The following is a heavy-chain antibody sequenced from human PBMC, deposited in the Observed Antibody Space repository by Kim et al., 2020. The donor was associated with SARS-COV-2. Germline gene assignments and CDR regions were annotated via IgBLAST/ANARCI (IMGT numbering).Heavy chain of an antibody. CDR2: ISYAGST. D-gene: IGHD1-20*01. CDR3: ARRLANWNVDYFDY. J-gene: IGHJ4*01. Sequence: SETLSLTCTVSGASVTSSPYYWDWIRQPPGKGLEWIATISYAGSTDYTPSLKNRATISVDTSKNQFSLNLTSVTAADTAVYYCARRLANWNVDYFDYWG. V-gene: IGHV4-39*01. CDR1: GASVTSSPYY.